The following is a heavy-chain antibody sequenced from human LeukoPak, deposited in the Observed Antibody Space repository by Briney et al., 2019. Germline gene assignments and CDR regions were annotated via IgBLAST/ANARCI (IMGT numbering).Heavy chain of an antibody. CDR3: ARVVGYSYSYYFDY. D-gene: IGHD5-18*01. V-gene: IGHV4-39*01. Sequence: PSETLSLTCTVPGGSISSSSYYWGWIRQPPGKGLEWIGSIYYSGSTYYNPSLKSRVTISVDTSKNQFSLKLSSVTAADTAVYYCARVVGYSYSYYFDYWGQGTLVTVSS. J-gene: IGHJ4*02. CDR2: IYYSGST. CDR1: GGSISSSSYY.